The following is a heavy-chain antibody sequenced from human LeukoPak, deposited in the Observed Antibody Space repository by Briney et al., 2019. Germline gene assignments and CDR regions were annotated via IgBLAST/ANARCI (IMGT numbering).Heavy chain of an antibody. J-gene: IGHJ5*02. V-gene: IGHV3-74*01. Sequence: AGSLRLSCAASGFTFSNYWMHWIRQAPGKGLMWVSRINTDGSSTDYADSVRGTFTISRANATNTLYLQMNSPKAEATSEYSCARNLDEYMSGNGAWGQGTLVTVSS. CDR1: GFTFSNYW. D-gene: IGHD3-10*02. CDR2: INTDGSST. CDR3: ARNLDEYMSGNGA.